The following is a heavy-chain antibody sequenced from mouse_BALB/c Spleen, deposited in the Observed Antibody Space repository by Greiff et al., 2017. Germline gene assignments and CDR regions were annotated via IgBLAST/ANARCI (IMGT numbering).Heavy chain of an antibody. Sequence: VQLQQSGPELVRPGVSVKISCKGSGYTFTDYAMHWVKQSHAKSLEWIGVISTYYGNTNYNQKFKGKATMTVDKSSSTAYMELARLTSEDSAIYYCARGYGSTNYFDYWGQGTTLTVSS. CDR1: GYTFTDYA. CDR3: ARGYGSTNYFDY. J-gene: IGHJ2*01. CDR2: ISTYYGNT. D-gene: IGHD1-1*01. V-gene: IGHV1-67*01.